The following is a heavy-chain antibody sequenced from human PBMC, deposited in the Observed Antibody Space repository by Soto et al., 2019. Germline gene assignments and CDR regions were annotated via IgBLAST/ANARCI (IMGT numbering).Heavy chain of an antibody. D-gene: IGHD6-13*01. J-gene: IGHJ3*02. V-gene: IGHV1-46*01. Sequence: ASVKVSCKASGYTFTSYYMHWVRQAPGQGLEWMGIINPSGGSTSYAQKFQGRVTMTRDTSTSTVYMELSSLRSEDTAVYYCARERYSSSWYGGSLSDIWGQGTMVTVSS. CDR3: ARERYSSSWYGGSLSDI. CDR2: INPSGGST. CDR1: GYTFTSYY.